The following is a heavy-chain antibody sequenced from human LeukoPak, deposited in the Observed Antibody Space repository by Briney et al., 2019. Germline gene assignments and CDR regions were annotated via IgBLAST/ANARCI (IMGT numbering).Heavy chain of an antibody. Sequence: GDSLKISCKGSGFSFTGHWIGWVRQLPGKGLEWMGIIYGGDSDTRYSPSFQGQVTISADKSITTAYLQWSSLKTSDTAMYYCARPPAAADTLSNWYFDLWGRGTLVTVSS. CDR2: IYGGDSDT. J-gene: IGHJ2*01. V-gene: IGHV5-51*01. CDR3: ARPPAAADTLSNWYFDL. CDR1: GFSFTGHW. D-gene: IGHD6-13*01.